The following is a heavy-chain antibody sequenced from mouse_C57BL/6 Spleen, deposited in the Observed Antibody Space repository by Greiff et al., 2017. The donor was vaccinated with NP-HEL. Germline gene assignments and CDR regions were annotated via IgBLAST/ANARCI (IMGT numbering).Heavy chain of an antibody. J-gene: IGHJ3*01. V-gene: IGHV1-61*01. D-gene: IGHD2-12*01. CDR1: GYTFTSYW. Sequence: QVQLQQPGAELVRPGSSVKLSCKASGYTFTSYWMDWVKQRPGQGLEWIGNIYPSDSETHYNQKFKDKATLTVDKSSSTAYMQLSSLTSEDSAVYYCARWPYDEGAWFAYWGQGTLVTVSA. CDR2: IYPSDSET. CDR3: ARWPYDEGAWFAY.